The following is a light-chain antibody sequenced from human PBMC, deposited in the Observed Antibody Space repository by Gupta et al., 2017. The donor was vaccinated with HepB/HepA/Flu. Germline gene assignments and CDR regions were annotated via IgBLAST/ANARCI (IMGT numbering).Light chain of an antibody. CDR2: DVS. V-gene: IGLV2-14*04. Sequence: TISCTGTSSDVGGYNYVSWYQQHPGKAPKLMIYDVSNRPSGVSNRFSGSKSGNTASLTISELQAEDEADYYCSSYTSSSSWVFGGGTKLTVL. CDR3: SSYTSSSSWV. J-gene: IGLJ3*02. CDR1: SSDVGGYNY.